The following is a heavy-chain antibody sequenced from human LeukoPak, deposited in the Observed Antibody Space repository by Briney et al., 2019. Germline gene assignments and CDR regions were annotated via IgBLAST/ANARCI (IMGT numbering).Heavy chain of an antibody. CDR1: GGSISPYY. Sequence: SETLSLTCTVSGGSISPYYWSWIRQSPGKGLEWIGYIYHSGKTYYNPSLKSRITISVDTSKNQFSLKVTSVTAADTAVYYCARGEGRKWLLHHYYFDYWGQGTLVTVSS. CDR3: ARGEGRKWLLHHYYFDY. J-gene: IGHJ4*02. D-gene: IGHD3-3*01. V-gene: IGHV4-59*01. CDR2: IYHSGKT.